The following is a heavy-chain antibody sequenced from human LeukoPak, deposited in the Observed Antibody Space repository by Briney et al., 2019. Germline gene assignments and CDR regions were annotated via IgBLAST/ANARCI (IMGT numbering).Heavy chain of an antibody. CDR2: INTDGSST. CDR1: GFTFSSYW. Sequence: GGSLRLSCAASGFTFSSYWMHWVRQAPGKGLEWVSRINTDGSSTSYADSVKGRFTISRDNAKNTLYLQMNSLRAEDTAVYYCARGITMIVVAHDYWGQGTLVTVSS. J-gene: IGHJ4*02. CDR3: ARGITMIVVAHDY. V-gene: IGHV3-74*01. D-gene: IGHD3-22*01.